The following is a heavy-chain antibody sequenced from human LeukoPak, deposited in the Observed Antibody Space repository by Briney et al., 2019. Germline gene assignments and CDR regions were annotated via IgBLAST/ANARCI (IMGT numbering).Heavy chain of an antibody. CDR1: GGSISSGDYY. J-gene: IGHJ4*02. V-gene: IGHV4-30-4*01. Sequence: KPSETLSLTCTVSGGSISSGDYYWSWIRQPPGKGLEWIGYIYYSGSTYYNPSLKSRVTISVDTSKNQFSLKPSSVTAADTAVYYCARVGYGDYWGAPFFDYWGQGTLVTVSS. CDR2: IYYSGST. D-gene: IGHD4-17*01. CDR3: ARVGYGDYWGAPFFDY.